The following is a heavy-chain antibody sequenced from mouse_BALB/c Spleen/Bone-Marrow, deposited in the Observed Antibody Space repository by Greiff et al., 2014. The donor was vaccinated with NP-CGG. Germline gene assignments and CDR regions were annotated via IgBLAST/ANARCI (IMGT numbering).Heavy chain of an antibody. V-gene: IGHV5-12*02. D-gene: IGHD1-2*01. CDR2: ISNGGGST. CDR1: GFTFSDYY. J-gene: IGHJ4*01. CDR3: ARRTAYAMDY. Sequence: EVKLQESGGGLVQPGGSLKLSCATSGFTFSDYYMYWVRQTPEKRLEWVAYISNGGGSTYYPDTVKGRFTISRGNAKNTLYLQMSRLKSEDTAMYYCARRTAYAMDYWGQGTSVTVSS.